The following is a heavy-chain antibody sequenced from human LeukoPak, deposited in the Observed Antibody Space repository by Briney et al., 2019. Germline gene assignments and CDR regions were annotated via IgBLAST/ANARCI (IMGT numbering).Heavy chain of an antibody. J-gene: IGHJ5*02. D-gene: IGHD6-13*01. CDR2: IIPIFVTA. V-gene: IGHV1-69*05. CDR1: GGTFSSYA. Sequence: ASVKVSCKASGGTFSSYAISWVRQAPGQGLEWMGGIIPIFVTANYAQKFQGRVTITTDESTSTAYMELSSLRSEDTAVYYCARDHIPDSTSWYGDWSWGQGTLVTVSS. CDR3: ARDHIPDSTSWYGDWS.